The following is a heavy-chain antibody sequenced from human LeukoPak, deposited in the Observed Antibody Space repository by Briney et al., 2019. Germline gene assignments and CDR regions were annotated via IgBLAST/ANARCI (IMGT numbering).Heavy chain of an antibody. CDR3: AKLVITIFGVITNPPDY. J-gene: IGHJ4*02. D-gene: IGHD3-3*01. Sequence: GGSLRLSCAASGFTFSSYAMSWVRQAPGKGLEWVSAISGSSGSTYYADSVKGRFTISRDNSKDTLYLQVNSLRAEDTAVYYCAKLVITIFGVITNPPDYWGQGTLVTVSS. CDR2: ISGSSGST. CDR1: GFTFSSYA. V-gene: IGHV3-23*01.